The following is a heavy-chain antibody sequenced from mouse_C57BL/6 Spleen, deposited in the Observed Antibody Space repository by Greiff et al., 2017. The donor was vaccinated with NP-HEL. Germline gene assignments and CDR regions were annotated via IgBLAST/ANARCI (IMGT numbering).Heavy chain of an antibody. CDR2: IDPSDSYT. V-gene: IGHV1-50*01. J-gene: IGHJ2*01. D-gene: IGHD1-3*01. CDR3: ERKVRGDFDY. CDR1: GYTFTSYW. Sequence: QVQLQQPGAELVKPGASVKLSCKASGYTFTSYWMQWVKQRPGQGLEWIGEIDPSDSYTNYNQKFKGKATLTVDTASSTAYMQLSSLTSEDSAVSYCERKVRGDFDYWGQGTTLTVSS.